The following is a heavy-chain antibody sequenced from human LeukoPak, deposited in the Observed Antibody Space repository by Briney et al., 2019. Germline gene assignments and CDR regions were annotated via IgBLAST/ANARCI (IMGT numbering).Heavy chain of an antibody. CDR3: ARGGHIVVVTSGVLAEYFQH. CDR2: ISYDGTKE. D-gene: IGHD2-21*02. V-gene: IGHV3-30-3*01. CDR1: GFSLSSYA. J-gene: IGHJ1*01. Sequence: GRSLRLSCAPSGFSLSSYAMHWVRQAPGKGVEWVAIISYDGTKEYYGDSVKGRFTISRDNSKNTVYLQMNSLRAEDTAVYYCARGGHIVVVTSGVLAEYFQHWGQGTLVTVSS.